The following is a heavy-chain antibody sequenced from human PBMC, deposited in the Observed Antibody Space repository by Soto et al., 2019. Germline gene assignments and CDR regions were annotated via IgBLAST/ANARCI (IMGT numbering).Heavy chain of an antibody. D-gene: IGHD2-2*01. Sequence: EVQLVESGGGLVQPGGSLRLSCAASGFTFSSSWMHWVRQVPGKGLVWVSRINSDGSTTQYADSVRGRFTISRDSAKNTLFLEVISLTMEDTAVYFCPCLPMPWGECEFWGQGILVTVSS. CDR2: INSDGSTT. V-gene: IGHV3-74*03. J-gene: IGHJ4*02. CDR3: PCLPMPWGECEF. CDR1: GFTFSSSW.